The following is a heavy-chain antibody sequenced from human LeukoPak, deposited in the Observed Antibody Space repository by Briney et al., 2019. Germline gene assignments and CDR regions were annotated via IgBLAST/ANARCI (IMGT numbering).Heavy chain of an antibody. CDR3: ARTNVYYYDSSDYYPHFDY. CDR1: GFTVSSNS. D-gene: IGHD3-22*01. V-gene: IGHV3-53*01. CDR2: IYSDNT. Sequence: PGGSLRLSCTVSGFTVSSNSMSWVRQAPGKGLEWVSFIYSDNTHYSDSVKGRFTISRDNSKNTLYLQMNSLRAEDTAVYYCARTNVYYYDSSDYYPHFDYWGQGTLVTVSS. J-gene: IGHJ4*02.